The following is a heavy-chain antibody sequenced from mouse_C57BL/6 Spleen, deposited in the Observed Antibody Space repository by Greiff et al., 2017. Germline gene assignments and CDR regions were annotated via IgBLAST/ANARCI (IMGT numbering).Heavy chain of an antibody. CDR1: GYTFTDYN. J-gene: IGHJ2*01. Sequence: EVQLQQSGPELVKPGASVKMSCKASGYTFTDYNMHWVKQSHGKSLEWIGYINPNNGGTSYNQKFKGKATLTVNKSSSTAYMELRSLTSEDSAVYYCASPFITTVYFDYWGQGTTLTVSS. CDR3: ASPFITTVYFDY. V-gene: IGHV1-22*01. D-gene: IGHD1-1*01. CDR2: INPNNGGT.